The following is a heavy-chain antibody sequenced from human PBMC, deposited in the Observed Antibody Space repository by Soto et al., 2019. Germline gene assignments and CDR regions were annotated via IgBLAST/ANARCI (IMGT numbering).Heavy chain of an antibody. CDR1: GDSVSSNSAA. CDR3: SRGRSSGNYYP. V-gene: IGHV6-1*01. CDR2: TYYRSKWSS. J-gene: IGHJ5*02. Sequence: SQTLSLTCAISGDSVSSNSAAWNWFRQSPSRGLEWLGRTYYRSKWSSDYEVSVKSRIRINPDTSKNQFSLQLNSVTPEDAAVNFCSRGRSSGNYYPWGQGTLVTVS. D-gene: IGHD3-10*01.